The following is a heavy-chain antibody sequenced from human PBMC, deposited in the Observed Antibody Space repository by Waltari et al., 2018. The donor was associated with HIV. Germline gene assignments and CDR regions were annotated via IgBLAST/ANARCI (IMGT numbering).Heavy chain of an antibody. Sequence: QVQLVESGGGVVHPGSSLGLPCQASDFTFSTYAMPWVRQAPGKGLEWVAVIWYDGSNKYYADSVKGRFTISRDNSKNTLYLQMNSLRAEDTAVYYCARGATAGEFDYWGQGTLVTVSS. CDR1: DFTFSTYA. CDR2: IWYDGSNK. D-gene: IGHD3-16*01. J-gene: IGHJ4*02. V-gene: IGHV3-33*01. CDR3: ARGATAGEFDY.